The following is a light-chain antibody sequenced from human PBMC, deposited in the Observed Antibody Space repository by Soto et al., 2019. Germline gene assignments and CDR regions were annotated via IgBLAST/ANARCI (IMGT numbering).Light chain of an antibody. V-gene: IGLV2-14*01. CDR3: SSYTSSSTLYV. J-gene: IGLJ1*01. CDR2: DVS. CDR1: SSDVGGYNY. Sequence: QSALTQPASVSGSPGQSITISCTGTSSDVGGYNYVSWYQQHPGKAPKLMIYDVSNRPSGVSNRFSGSKSGNTASLTISGLQGEYDADFYCSSYTSSSTLYVFGTGTKLTVL.